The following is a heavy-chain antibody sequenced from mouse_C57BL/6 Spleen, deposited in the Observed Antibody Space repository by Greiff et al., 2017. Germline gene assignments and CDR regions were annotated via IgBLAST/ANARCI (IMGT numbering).Heavy chain of an antibody. CDR3: AREGTVVAVDY. J-gene: IGHJ4*01. Sequence: QVQLQQPGAELVKPGASVKMSCKASGYTFTSYWITWVKQRPGHGLEWIGDIYPGSGSTNYNEKFKSKATLTVDTSSSTAYMQLSSLTSEDSAVYYCAREGTVVAVDYWGQGTSVTVSA. V-gene: IGHV1-55*01. CDR1: GYTFTSYW. CDR2: IYPGSGST. D-gene: IGHD1-1*01.